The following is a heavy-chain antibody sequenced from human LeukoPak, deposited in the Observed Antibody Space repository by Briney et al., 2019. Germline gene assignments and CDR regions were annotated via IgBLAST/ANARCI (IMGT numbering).Heavy chain of an antibody. Sequence: PGGSLRLSCAASVFTFSTYWMHWVRQALGEGLVWVSRFNSDGSSTSYADSVKGRFTISRDNAKNKLYLQMNRLRAEDTAVYYCARKAGIAAAGNYFDYWGQGTLVTVSS. V-gene: IGHV3-74*01. CDR1: VFTFSTYW. D-gene: IGHD6-13*01. J-gene: IGHJ4*02. CDR3: ARKAGIAAAGNYFDY. CDR2: FNSDGSST.